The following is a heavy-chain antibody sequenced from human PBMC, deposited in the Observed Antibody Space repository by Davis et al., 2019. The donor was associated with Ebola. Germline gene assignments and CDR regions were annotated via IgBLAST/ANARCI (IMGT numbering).Heavy chain of an antibody. V-gene: IGHV1-69*02. CDR3: ARGILWFGELLFQYGMDV. CDR2: IIPILAIS. D-gene: IGHD3-10*01. J-gene: IGHJ6*04. Sequence: SVKVSCKASGDTFSSYSISWVRQAPGQGLEWMGRIIPILAISNYEQKFQGRVTITADKSTSTAYMELSTLRSEDTAVYYCARGILWFGELLFQYGMDVWGKGTTVTVSS. CDR1: GDTFSSYS.